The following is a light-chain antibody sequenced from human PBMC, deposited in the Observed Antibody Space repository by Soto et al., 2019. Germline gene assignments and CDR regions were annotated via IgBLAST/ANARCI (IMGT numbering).Light chain of an antibody. V-gene: IGKV3-20*01. CDR2: STS. CDR3: QQYENWPPYT. Sequence: EIVLTQSPATLSLSPGERATLSCRASQSVRSSQFAWYQHKPGQAPRLLIYSTSTRATGIPDRFSGSGSGTDFTLSISRLEPEDFAVYYCQQYENWPPYTFGQRTKLEI. CDR1: QSVRSSQ. J-gene: IGKJ2*01.